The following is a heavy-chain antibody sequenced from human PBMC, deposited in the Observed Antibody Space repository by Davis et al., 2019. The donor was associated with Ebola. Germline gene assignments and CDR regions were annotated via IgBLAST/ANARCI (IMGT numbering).Heavy chain of an antibody. D-gene: IGHD2-2*01. CDR1: GFTFSSYS. Sequence: PGGSLRPSCAASGFTFSSYSMNWVRQAPGKGLEWVSSISSSSSYIYYADSVKGRFTISRDNAKNSLYLQMNSLRAEDTAVYYCARAFSQLLNYWGQGTLVTVSS. V-gene: IGHV3-21*01. CDR3: ARAFSQLLNY. J-gene: IGHJ4*02. CDR2: ISSSSSYI.